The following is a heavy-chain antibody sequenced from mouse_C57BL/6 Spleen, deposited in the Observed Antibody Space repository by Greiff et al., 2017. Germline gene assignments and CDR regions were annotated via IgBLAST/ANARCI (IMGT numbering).Heavy chain of an antibody. J-gene: IGHJ3*01. D-gene: IGHD1-1*01. V-gene: IGHV5-6*01. CDR2: ISSGGSYT. CDR3: ARPYGSSPAWFAY. CDR1: GFTFSSYG. Sequence: EVKLVESGGDLVKPGGSLKLSCAASGFTFSSYGMSWVRQTPDKRLEWVATISSGGSYTYYPDSVKGRFTISRDNAKNTLYLQMSSLKSEDTAMYYCARPYGSSPAWFAYWGQGTLVTVSA.